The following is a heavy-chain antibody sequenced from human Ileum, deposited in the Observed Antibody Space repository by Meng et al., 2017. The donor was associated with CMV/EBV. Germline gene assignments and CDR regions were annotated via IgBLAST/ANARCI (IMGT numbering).Heavy chain of an antibody. CDR2: ISMSSSYI. CDR3: ARDYSHQIVASTHDAFDL. V-gene: IGHV3-21*01. CDR1: GFTFSSYG. J-gene: IGHJ3*01. Sequence: GESLKISCAASGFTFSSYGMHWVRQAPGKGLEWVASISMSSSYIYYADAVRGRFTISRDNAKNSLYLQMSSLRAEDTAVYYCARDYSHQIVASTHDAFDLWGQGTMVTVSS. D-gene: IGHD2/OR15-2a*01.